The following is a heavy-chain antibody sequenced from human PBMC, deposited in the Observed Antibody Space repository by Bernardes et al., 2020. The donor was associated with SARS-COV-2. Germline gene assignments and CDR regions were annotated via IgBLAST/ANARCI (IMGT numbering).Heavy chain of an antibody. CDR2: INHSGST. CDR3: ARAEYGSGGRLGRHRDGGCFDS. V-gene: IGHV4-34*01. J-gene: IGHJ4*02. Sequence: SETLSLTCAVSGGSFSGYYCCWICQPPEKGQELIWEINHSGSTKYNPSPTSRGPLTVATSKKQLSLTLTSVTAADPAVSYCARAEYGSGGRLGRHRDGGCFDSWGQGSLVAVSS. D-gene: IGHD3-10*01. CDR1: GGSFSGYY.